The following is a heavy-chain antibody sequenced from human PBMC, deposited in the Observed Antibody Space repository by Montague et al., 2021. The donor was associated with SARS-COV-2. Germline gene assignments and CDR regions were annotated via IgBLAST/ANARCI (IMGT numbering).Heavy chain of an antibody. V-gene: IGHV6-1*01. Sequence: CAISGDSVSSPSASWNWLRQSPSRVLKWLGRTYYRSWWRSQYPGSLESRITISGDTSKNQFSLQLNSVTPEDTAVYYCASAFYGDHWAFDVWGQGTMVTVSS. D-gene: IGHD3-3*02. CDR1: GDSVSSPSAS. CDR3: ASAFYGDHWAFDV. CDR2: TYYRSWWRS. J-gene: IGHJ3*01.